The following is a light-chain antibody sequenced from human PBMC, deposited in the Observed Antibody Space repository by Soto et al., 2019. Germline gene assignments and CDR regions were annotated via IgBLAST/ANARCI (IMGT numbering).Light chain of an antibody. CDR1: QTIRSD. CDR2: AAA. V-gene: IGKV1-16*01. J-gene: IGKJ4*02. Sequence: DIEMGGTPSYLSASVGDRVTIACRASQTIRSDLNWYQQKPGKAPKLLIYAAASLQSGVPTSFSGSGCGTDCLLTISGLQPDDCATYYCQQYNSYSPTFAGGTKVDIK. CDR3: QQYNSYSPT.